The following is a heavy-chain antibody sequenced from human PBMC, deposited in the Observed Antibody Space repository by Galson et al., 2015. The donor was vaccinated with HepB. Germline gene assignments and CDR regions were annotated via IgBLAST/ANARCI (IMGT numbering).Heavy chain of an antibody. V-gene: IGHV2-70*04. CDR3: ARSGYSSGWYPMYFEL. D-gene: IGHD6-19*01. CDR2: IDWDDDK. CDR1: GFSLSTTGMR. J-gene: IGHJ2*01. Sequence: PALVKPTQTLTLTCTFSGFSLSTTGMRVSWIRQPPGKALEWLARIDWDDDKFYSTSLKTRLTISKDTSKNQVVLTMTNMDPVDTATYYCARSGYSSGWYPMYFELWGRGPLVTVSS.